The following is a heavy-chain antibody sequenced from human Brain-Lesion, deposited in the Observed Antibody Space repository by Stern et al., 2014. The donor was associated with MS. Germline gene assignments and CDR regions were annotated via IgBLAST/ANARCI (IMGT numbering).Heavy chain of an antibody. J-gene: IGHJ6*02. V-gene: IGHV3-15*01. CDR2: IKSKADGAT. D-gene: IGHD5-24*01. CDR1: IFIFNNAW. CDR3: TAVKGSNYGWNGMDV. Sequence: VQLVQSGGGLVKPGGSLSLSCAAPIFIFNNAWMTWVRQAPGKGLEWVGHIKSKADGATDYAAPVKGRFSISRDDSESTLYLQMNSLKTEDTAVYYCTAVKGSNYGWNGMDVWGQGTTVTVSS.